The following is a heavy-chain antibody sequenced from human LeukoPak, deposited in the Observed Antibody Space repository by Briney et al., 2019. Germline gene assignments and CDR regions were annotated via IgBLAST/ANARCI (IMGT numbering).Heavy chain of an antibody. CDR1: GYTFTGYY. Sequence: ASVKVSCKASGYTFTGYYMHWVRQAPGQGLEWMGWINPNSGGTNYAQKFQGRVTMTRDTSISTAYMELSRLRSDDTAVYYCARDSYYDSSGNDYWGQGNLVTVSS. CDR2: INPNSGGT. J-gene: IGHJ4*02. V-gene: IGHV1-2*02. CDR3: ARDSYYDSSGNDY. D-gene: IGHD3-22*01.